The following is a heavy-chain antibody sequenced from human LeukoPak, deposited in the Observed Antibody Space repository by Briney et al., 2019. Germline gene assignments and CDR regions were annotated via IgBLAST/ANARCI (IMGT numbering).Heavy chain of an antibody. CDR1: GFTFSNYA. CDR3: AELGITMIGGV. CDR2: IWYDGSDE. D-gene: IGHD3-10*02. V-gene: IGHV3-33*03. Sequence: GGSLRLSCAASGFTFSNYAMHWVRQAPGKGLEWEAFIWYDGSDENYADSVKGRFTISRDNAKNSLYLQMNSLRAEDTAVYYCAELGITMIGGVWGKGTTVTISS. J-gene: IGHJ6*04.